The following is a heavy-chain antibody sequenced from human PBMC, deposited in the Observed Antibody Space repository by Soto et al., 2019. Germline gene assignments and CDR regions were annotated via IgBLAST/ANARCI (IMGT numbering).Heavy chain of an antibody. CDR3: ARVSFNALLRFPFDL. V-gene: IGHV1-8*01. J-gene: IGHJ4*02. CDR1: GYSFTSYD. D-gene: IGHD5-12*01. CDR2: MNPNSGST. Sequence: QVQLVQSGAGVKKPGASVKVSCKASGYSFTSYDVNWVRQASGQGLEWMGWMNPNSGSTVIAQKFQGRVTMTRDSSISTAYMELSSLRPDDSAIYYCARVSFNALLRFPFDLWGQGTEVTVSS.